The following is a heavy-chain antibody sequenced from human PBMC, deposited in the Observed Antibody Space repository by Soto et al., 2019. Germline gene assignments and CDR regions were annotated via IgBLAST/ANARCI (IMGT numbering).Heavy chain of an antibody. CDR3: AKGGAIVAAGTRVYLYNAIDV. V-gene: IGHV1-2*02. CDR2: INPNSGDT. D-gene: IGHD1-26*01. CDR1: GYTFTGYY. J-gene: IGHJ6*02. Sequence: QVQLVQSGTEVKRPGDSVKVSCKASGYTFTGYYVHWVRQAPGQGLEWMGWINPNSGDTYLAQRFQGRVTMNRDTSIRTAYMELGGLTSDDTAEYYCAKGGAIVAAGTRVYLYNAIDVWGQGTTVTVSS.